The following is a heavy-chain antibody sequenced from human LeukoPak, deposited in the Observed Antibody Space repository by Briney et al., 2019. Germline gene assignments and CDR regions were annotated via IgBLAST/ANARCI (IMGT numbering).Heavy chain of an antibody. J-gene: IGHJ4*02. D-gene: IGHD3-9*01. CDR1: GGSFSGYY. Sequence: SETLSLTCAVYGGSFSGYYWSWIRQPPGKGLEWIGEINHSGGTNYNPSLKSRVTISVDTSKNQFSLKLRSVTAADTAVYYCARGRIRYYDVLTGYDKGFDYWGQGTLVTVSS. CDR2: INHSGGT. CDR3: ARGRIRYYDVLTGYDKGFDY. V-gene: IGHV4-34*01.